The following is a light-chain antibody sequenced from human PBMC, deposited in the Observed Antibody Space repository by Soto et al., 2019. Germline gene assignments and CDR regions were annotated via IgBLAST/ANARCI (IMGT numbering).Light chain of an antibody. V-gene: IGKV3-20*01. CDR2: GAS. CDR1: ESVSDFY. CDR3: QQFGSSPKT. Sequence: DILLTQSPGTLSLSPGERATLSCRASESVSDFYLAWYQQRPGQAPRLLISGASSRATGIPDRFSVSGSGTDFTLTISRLEPEDFAVYYCQQFGSSPKTFGRGTKVELK. J-gene: IGKJ1*01.